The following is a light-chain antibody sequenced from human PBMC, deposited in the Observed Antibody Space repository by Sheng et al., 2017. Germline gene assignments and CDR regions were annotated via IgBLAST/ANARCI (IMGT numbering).Light chain of an antibody. CDR1: QDITKY. V-gene: IGKV1-33*01. Sequence: DIQMTQSPSSLSASVGDRVTITCQASQDITKYLNWYQQKPGKAPTLVIYDASVSESGVPSRFSGSGSGTDFTFTISNLQPEDTATYFCQQYDDLPLTFGAGTKVEI. CDR3: QQYDDLPLT. CDR2: DAS. J-gene: IGKJ3*01.